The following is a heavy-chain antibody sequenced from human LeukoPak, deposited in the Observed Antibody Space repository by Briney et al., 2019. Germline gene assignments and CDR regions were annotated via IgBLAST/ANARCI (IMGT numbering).Heavy chain of an antibody. V-gene: IGHV3-53*01. CDR3: ARGSKVDYVLWY. D-gene: IGHD3-16*01. Sequence: GGSLRLSCAASGFTVSSNYMSWVRQAPGKGLEWVSVIYSGGSTYYADSVKGRFTISRDNSKNTLYLQMNSLRAEDTAVYYCARGSKVDYVLWYWGQGTLVTVSS. CDR2: IYSGGST. J-gene: IGHJ4*02. CDR1: GFTVSSNY.